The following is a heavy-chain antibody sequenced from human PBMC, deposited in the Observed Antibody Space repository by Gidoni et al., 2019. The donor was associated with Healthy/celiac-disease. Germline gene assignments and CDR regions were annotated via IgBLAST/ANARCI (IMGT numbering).Heavy chain of an antibody. CDR1: GFTFRSYA. CDR3: AKNTYYDFWSGYYDFDY. J-gene: IGHJ4*02. V-gene: IGHV3-23*01. CDR2: ISGSGGST. D-gene: IGHD3-3*01. Sequence: EVQLLESGGGLVQPGGSLRLSCAASGFTFRSYAMSWVRQAPGKGLEWVSAISGSGGSTYYADSVKGRFTISRDNSKNTLYMQMNSLRAEDTAVYYCAKNTYYDFWSGYYDFDYWGQGTLVTVSS.